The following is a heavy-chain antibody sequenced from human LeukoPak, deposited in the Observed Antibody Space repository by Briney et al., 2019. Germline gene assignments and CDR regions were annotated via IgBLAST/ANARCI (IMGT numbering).Heavy chain of an antibody. J-gene: IGHJ6*02. CDR1: AFTFSRYW. V-gene: IGHV3-7*03. CDR3: TRGRRRDPTGSSYYYGMDV. CDR2: IKQDGSET. Sequence: GGSLRLSCAASAFTFSRYWMSWVRQAPGKGLEWVANIKQDGSETYYVDSVKGRFTISRDNAKNSPHLQMNSLRAEDTAVYYCTRGRRRDPTGSSYYYGMDVWGQGTTVAVSS. D-gene: IGHD1-1*01.